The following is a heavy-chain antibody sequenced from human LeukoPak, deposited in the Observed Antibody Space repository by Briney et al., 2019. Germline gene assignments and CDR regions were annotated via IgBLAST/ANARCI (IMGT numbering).Heavy chain of an antibody. CDR2: INHSGST. J-gene: IGHJ4*02. V-gene: IGHV4-34*01. CDR1: GGSFSGYY. CDR3: ARGRRKSYYDSSGCYDY. Sequence: SETLSLTCTVYGGSFSGYYWSWIRQPPGKGLEWIGEINHSGSTNYNPSLKSRVTISLDTSKNQFSLKLSSVTAADTAVYYCARGRRKSYYDSSGCYDYWGQGTLVTVSS. D-gene: IGHD3-22*01.